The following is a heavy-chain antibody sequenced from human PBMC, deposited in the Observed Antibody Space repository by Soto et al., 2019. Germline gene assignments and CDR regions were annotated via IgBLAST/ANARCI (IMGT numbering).Heavy chain of an antibody. CDR1: GFTFSTYA. V-gene: IGHV3-23*01. D-gene: IGHD4-17*01. Sequence: GGSLRLSXAASGFTFSTYAMSWVRQAPGKGLEWVSAISGDGVSTYYADSVKGRFTISRHNSLNRLYLQMNSLRIEDTAVYFCAHPRGYGVFDAYDIWGQGAMVTVSS. CDR2: ISGDGVST. CDR3: AHPRGYGVFDAYDI. J-gene: IGHJ3*02.